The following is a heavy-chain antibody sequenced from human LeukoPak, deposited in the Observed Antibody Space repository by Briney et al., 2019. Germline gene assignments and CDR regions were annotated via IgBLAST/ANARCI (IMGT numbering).Heavy chain of an antibody. Sequence: GGSLRLSCAASGFTFSRYRMHWVRQAPGKGLVWVSLINTDGSTTNYVDSVKGRFTISRDNAKNTLYLQMNSLGVDDTAVYYCAREAYGDYGSDCWGQGALVTVFS. J-gene: IGHJ4*02. V-gene: IGHV3-74*01. CDR1: GFTFSRYR. CDR3: AREAYGDYGSDC. CDR2: INTDGSTT. D-gene: IGHD4-17*01.